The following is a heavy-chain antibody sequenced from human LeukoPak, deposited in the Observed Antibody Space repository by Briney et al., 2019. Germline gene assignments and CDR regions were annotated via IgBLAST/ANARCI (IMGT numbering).Heavy chain of an antibody. J-gene: IGHJ4*02. Sequence: GGSLRLSCAASGFTFSKYAMTLVRQAPGKGLEWVSAIGGDGGSTDYADSVKGRFTISRDNSKNTLYLQMNGRRAGDTALYYCAKRVGGSPDCWVLGTLVTVSS. CDR3: AKRVGGSPDC. D-gene: IGHD1-26*01. V-gene: IGHV3-23*01. CDR2: IGGDGGST. CDR1: GFTFSKYA.